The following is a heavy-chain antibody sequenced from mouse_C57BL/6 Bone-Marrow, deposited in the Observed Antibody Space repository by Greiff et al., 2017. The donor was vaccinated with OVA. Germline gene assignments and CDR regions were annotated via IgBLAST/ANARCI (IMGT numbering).Heavy chain of an antibody. V-gene: IGHV1-7*01. CDR1: GYTFTSYW. J-gene: IGHJ3*01. D-gene: IGHD1-1*01. Sequence: VQRVESGAELAKPGASVKLSCKASGYTFTSYWMHWVKQRPGQGLEWIGYINPSSGYTKYNQKFKDKATLTADKSSSTAYMQLSSLTYEDSAVYYCARSGRYYYGSSYAWFAYWGQGTLVTVSA. CDR2: INPSSGYT. CDR3: ARSGRYYYGSSYAWFAY.